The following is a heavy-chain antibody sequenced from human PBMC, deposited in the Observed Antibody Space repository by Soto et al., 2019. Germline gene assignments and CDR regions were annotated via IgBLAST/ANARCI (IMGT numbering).Heavy chain of an antibody. Sequence: SETLSLTCTVSGGSISSGDCYWSWIRQPPGKGLEWIGEIYHSGSTNYNPSLKSRVTISVDKSKNQFSLKLSSVTAADTALYYCARDHIVVVPAASPSYYYYGMDVWGQGTTVTVS. CDR1: GGSISSGDCY. CDR3: ARDHIVVVPAASPSYYYYGMDV. CDR2: IYHSGST. J-gene: IGHJ6*02. V-gene: IGHV4-39*07. D-gene: IGHD2-2*01.